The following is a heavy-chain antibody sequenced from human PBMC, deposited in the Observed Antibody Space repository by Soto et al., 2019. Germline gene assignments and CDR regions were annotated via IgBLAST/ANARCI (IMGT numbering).Heavy chain of an antibody. Sequence: QVQLVESGGGVVQPGRSLRLSCAASGFTFSSYGMHWVRQAPGKGLEWVAVISYDGSVKYYADSVKGRFTISRDNSKNTLYLQVNSIRAEDTAVYYCAKSSLGHDSSGFQFWFFDLWGRGTLVTVSS. J-gene: IGHJ2*01. V-gene: IGHV3-30*18. D-gene: IGHD3-22*01. CDR2: ISYDGSVK. CDR1: GFTFSSYG. CDR3: AKSSLGHDSSGFQFWFFDL.